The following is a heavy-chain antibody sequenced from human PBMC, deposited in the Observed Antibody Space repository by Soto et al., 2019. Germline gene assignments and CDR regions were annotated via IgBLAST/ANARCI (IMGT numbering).Heavy chain of an antibody. V-gene: IGHV3-30*18. Sequence: QVQLVESGGGVVQPGRSLRLSCAASGFTFSSYGMHWVRQAPGKGLEWVAVISYDGSNKYYADSVKGRFTISRDNSKNTLYLQMNSLRAEDTAVYYCAKDRGSVLGYDFWSGYYNEAELFGYWGQGTLVTVSS. CDR3: AKDRGSVLGYDFWSGYYNEAELFGY. J-gene: IGHJ4*02. D-gene: IGHD3-3*01. CDR2: ISYDGSNK. CDR1: GFTFSSYG.